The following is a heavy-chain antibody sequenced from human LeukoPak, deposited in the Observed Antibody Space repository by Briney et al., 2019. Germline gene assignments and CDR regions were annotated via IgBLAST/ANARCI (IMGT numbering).Heavy chain of an antibody. Sequence: PSETLSLTCAVDGGSFTGYYWSWIRQPPGKGLEWIGEINHSGSTNYNPSLKSRVTISVDTSKNQFSLKLSSVTAADTAVYYCATIRRGSGSYYPLKDSDVWGQGTTVTVSS. CDR1: GGSFTGYY. J-gene: IGHJ6*02. D-gene: IGHD3-10*01. CDR3: ATIRRGSGSYYPLKDSDV. V-gene: IGHV4-34*01. CDR2: INHSGST.